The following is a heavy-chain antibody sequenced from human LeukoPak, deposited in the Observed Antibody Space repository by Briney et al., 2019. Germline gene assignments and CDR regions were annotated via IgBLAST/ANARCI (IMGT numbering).Heavy chain of an antibody. D-gene: IGHD4-11*01. J-gene: IGHJ4*02. Sequence: SETLSLTCTVSGGSISSYYWSWIRQPPGKGLEWIGYIYYSGSTNYNPSLKSRVTISVDTSKNQFSLQLSSVTAAATAVYYCARGDPYPIFRNYVYFDYWGQGTLVTVSS. V-gene: IGHV4-59*01. CDR1: GGSISSYY. CDR3: ARGDPYPIFRNYVYFDY. CDR2: IYYSGST.